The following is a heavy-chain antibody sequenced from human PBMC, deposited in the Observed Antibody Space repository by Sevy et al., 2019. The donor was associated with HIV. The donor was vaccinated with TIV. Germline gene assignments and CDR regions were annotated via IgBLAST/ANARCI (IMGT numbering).Heavy chain of an antibody. CDR1: GFTFSSYT. D-gene: IGHD3-10*01. Sequence: GGSLRLSCAASGFTFSSYTMNWVRQAPGKGLEWVSFISSSSSYIYNADSVKGRFTISRDNAKNSLYLQMNSLRAEDTAVYYCARDGITMVGGVTALSGVGYMDVWGKGTTVTVSS. CDR3: ARDGITMVGGVTALSGVGYMDV. CDR2: ISSSSSYI. V-gene: IGHV3-21*01. J-gene: IGHJ6*03.